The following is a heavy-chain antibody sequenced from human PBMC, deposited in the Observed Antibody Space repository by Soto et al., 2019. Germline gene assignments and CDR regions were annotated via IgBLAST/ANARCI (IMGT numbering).Heavy chain of an antibody. Sequence: EVQLVESGGGLVQPGRSLRLSCVASGFTFDDYVMHWVRQVPGKGLAWVSGISWNSGNIDYADSVKSRFTISRDNAMNSLYLQMNSLRPEDTALYYCARGLSAVPSYLDYWGQGTLVTVS. CDR1: GFTFDDYV. CDR3: ARGLSAVPSYLDY. D-gene: IGHD3-16*01. V-gene: IGHV3-9*01. J-gene: IGHJ4*02. CDR2: ISWNSGNI.